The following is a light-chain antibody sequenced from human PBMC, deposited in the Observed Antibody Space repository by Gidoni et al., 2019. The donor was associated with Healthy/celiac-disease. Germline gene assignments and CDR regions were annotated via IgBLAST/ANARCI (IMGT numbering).Light chain of an antibody. Sequence: SLAVSLGERATINCKSSQSVLYSSNNKNYLAWYQQKPGQPPKLLIYGASTRESGVPDRFSGSGSGTDFTLTISSLQAEDVAVYYCQQYYSTPLTFGGGTKVEIK. CDR2: GAS. CDR3: QQYYSTPLT. J-gene: IGKJ4*01. V-gene: IGKV4-1*01. CDR1: QSVLYSSNNKNY.